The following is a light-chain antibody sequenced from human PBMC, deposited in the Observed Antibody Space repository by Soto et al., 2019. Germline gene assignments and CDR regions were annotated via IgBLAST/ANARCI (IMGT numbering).Light chain of an antibody. CDR2: GAS. CDR3: QHYHNLPPFT. CDR1: QDIRTS. V-gene: IGKV1-33*01. Sequence: DIQMTQSPSSLSASVGGRVSITCQASQDIRTSLSWFQQKPGRAPKLLIYGASNLETGVPSRFRGSGSGTDFTFTISSLQPEDIATYYCQHYHNLPPFTFGPGTKVDIK. J-gene: IGKJ3*01.